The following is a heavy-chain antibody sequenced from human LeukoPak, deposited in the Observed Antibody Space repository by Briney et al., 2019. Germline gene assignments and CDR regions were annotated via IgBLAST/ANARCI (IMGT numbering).Heavy chain of an antibody. CDR3: ARYPGRQENHGSSGYYFDY. CDR1: VGSFSGYY. D-gene: IGHD3-22*01. Sequence: SETLSLTCAVYVGSFSGYYWSWIRQPAGKGLEWIGEINHSGSTNYNRCLKSRHTISADTSENQSSLELSSVTAADTAVYYCARYPGRQENHGSSGYYFDYGGRGTLVTVSS. CDR2: INHSGST. J-gene: IGHJ4*02. V-gene: IGHV4-34*01.